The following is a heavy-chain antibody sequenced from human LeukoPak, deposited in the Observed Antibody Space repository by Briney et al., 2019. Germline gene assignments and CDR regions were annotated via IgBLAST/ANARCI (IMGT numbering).Heavy chain of an antibody. J-gene: IGHJ5*02. CDR1: GGSISSYY. D-gene: IGHD6-13*01. Sequence: SETLSLTCTVSGGSISSYYWSWIQQPAGKGLEWIGRIYTSGSTNYNPSLKSRVTMSVDTSKNQFSLKLSSVTAADTAVYYCARDSAGSSWYTNWFDPWGQGTLVTVSS. CDR3: ARDSAGSSWYTNWFDP. CDR2: IYTSGST. V-gene: IGHV4-4*07.